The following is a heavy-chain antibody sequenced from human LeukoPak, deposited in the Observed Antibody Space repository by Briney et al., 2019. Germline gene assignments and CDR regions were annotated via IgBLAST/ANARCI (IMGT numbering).Heavy chain of an antibody. CDR3: ERDSLYSSSWRTFDY. J-gene: IGHJ4*02. CDR2: ISYDGSNK. V-gene: IGHV3-30-3*01. Sequence: PGRSLRLSCAASGFTFSSYAMHWVRQAPGKGLEWVAVISYDGSNKYYADSVKGRVTISRDNSKNTLYLQMNSLRAEDTAVYYCERDSLYSSSWRTFDYWGQGTLVTVSS. D-gene: IGHD6-13*01. CDR1: GFTFSSYA.